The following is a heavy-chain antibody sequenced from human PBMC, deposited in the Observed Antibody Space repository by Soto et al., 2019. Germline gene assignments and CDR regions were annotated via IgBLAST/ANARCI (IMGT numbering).Heavy chain of an antibody. Sequence: GGSLRLSCAASGFTVSSNYMSWVRQAPGKGLEWVSVIYSGGNTYYADSVKGRFTISRHNSKNTLYLQMNSLRAEDTAVYYCARDGIAAADNYYYYYMDVWGKGTTVTVSS. D-gene: IGHD6-13*01. CDR1: GFTVSSNY. V-gene: IGHV3-53*04. CDR3: ARDGIAAADNYYYYYMDV. CDR2: IYSGGNT. J-gene: IGHJ6*03.